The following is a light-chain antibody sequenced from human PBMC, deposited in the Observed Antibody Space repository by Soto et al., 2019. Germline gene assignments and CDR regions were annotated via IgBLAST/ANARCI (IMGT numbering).Light chain of an antibody. J-gene: IGKJ2*01. Sequence: EIVMTQSPATLSVSPGERATLSCWASQSVSSDLAWYQQKPGQAPRLLIYGASTRATGIPARFSGSGSGTELTLTISSLQSEDSAVYCCQQYNNWPSEYTFGPGTKLEIK. CDR2: GAS. CDR1: QSVSSD. V-gene: IGKV3-15*01. CDR3: QQYNNWPSEYT.